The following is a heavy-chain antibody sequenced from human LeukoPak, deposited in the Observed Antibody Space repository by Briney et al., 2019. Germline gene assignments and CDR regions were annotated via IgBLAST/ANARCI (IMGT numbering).Heavy chain of an antibody. D-gene: IGHD4-23*01. CDR3: AIEGQGYGGKDY. CDR1: GFTFSSHW. Sequence: PGGSLRLSCVASGFTFSSHWMTWVRQAPGKGLEWVANIKQGGSEKHYVDSVKGRFTISRDDAKNSLYLQMSTLRAEDTAVYYCAIEGQGYGGKDYWGQGTRVTVSS. CDR2: IKQGGSEK. J-gene: IGHJ4*02. V-gene: IGHV3-7*05.